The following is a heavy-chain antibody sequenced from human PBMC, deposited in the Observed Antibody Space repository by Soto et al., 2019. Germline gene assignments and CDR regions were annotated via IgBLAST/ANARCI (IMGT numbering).Heavy chain of an antibody. CDR2: IYPGDSDT. CDR3: ASHTNSWYYFDP. Sequence: EVQLVQSGAEVKKPGESLKISCKAFRYSFTDYWIGWVRQMPGKGLEWMGFIYPGDSDTRYSPSFQGQVTISADQSIITASLQWSSQKASHSAIYFCASHTNSWYYFDPGGQGTVVTVSS. CDR1: RYSFTDYW. V-gene: IGHV5-51*01. D-gene: IGHD6-13*01. J-gene: IGHJ4*02.